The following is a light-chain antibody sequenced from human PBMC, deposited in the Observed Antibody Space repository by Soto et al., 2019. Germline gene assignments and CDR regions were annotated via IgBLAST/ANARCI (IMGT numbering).Light chain of an antibody. CDR2: DTS. V-gene: IGKV3-11*01. CDR3: QPRYSWPPD. Sequence: EVVLTQSPAILSLSPGERATLSCRASQSISGYLAWYQQKPGQAPRLLISDTSTRATGIPARFSGSGSGTDFKLTISGLETEDVATYYCQPRYSWPPDFGGGTKVEIK. CDR1: QSISGY. J-gene: IGKJ4*01.